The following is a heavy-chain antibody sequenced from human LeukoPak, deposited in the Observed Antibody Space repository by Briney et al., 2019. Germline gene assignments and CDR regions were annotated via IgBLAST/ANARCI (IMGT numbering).Heavy chain of an antibody. Sequence: GALVKVSCRASGGTFSSYAISWVRQAPGQGLEWMGGIIPIFGTANYAQKFQGRVTITADESTSTAYMELSSLRSEDTAVYYCARKATVTGQYYFDYWGQGTLVTVSS. J-gene: IGHJ4*02. D-gene: IGHD4-17*01. CDR3: ARKATVTGQYYFDY. CDR2: IIPIFGTA. V-gene: IGHV1-69*13. CDR1: GGTFSSYA.